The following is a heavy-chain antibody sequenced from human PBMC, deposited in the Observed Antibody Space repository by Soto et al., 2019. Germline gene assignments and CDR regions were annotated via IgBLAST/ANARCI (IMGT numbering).Heavy chain of an antibody. CDR3: AQTTGWTCFDF. CDR1: GFAVSSKY. J-gene: IGHJ4*01. CDR2: IYGGGTT. Sequence: EVQLVESGGGLIQPGGSLRLSCAASGFAVSSKYMTWVRQAPGKGLEWVSVIYGGGTTYYADSVKGRFTISRDTSKNTLYLQMNSLRAEDTAVYYCAQTTGWTCFDFWGHGTLVTVSS. D-gene: IGHD6-19*01. V-gene: IGHV3-53*01.